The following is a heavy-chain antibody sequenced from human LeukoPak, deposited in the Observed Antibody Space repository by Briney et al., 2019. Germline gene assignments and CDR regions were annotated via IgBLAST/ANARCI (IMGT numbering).Heavy chain of an antibody. V-gene: IGHV3-30*02. Sequence: GGSLRLSCAASGFSFSSYGMHWVRQAPGKGLEWVAFIRSDGSNKYYADSVKGRFTFSRDNSKNTLYLQMNSLRAEDTAVYYCAKGYIMGYSSSGLYFDYWGQGTLVTVSS. CDR3: AKGYIMGYSSSGLYFDY. J-gene: IGHJ4*02. D-gene: IGHD6-6*01. CDR2: IRSDGSNK. CDR1: GFSFSSYG.